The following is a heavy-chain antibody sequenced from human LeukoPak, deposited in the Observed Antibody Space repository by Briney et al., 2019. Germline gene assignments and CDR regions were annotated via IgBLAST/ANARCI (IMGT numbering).Heavy chain of an antibody. Sequence: GESLKISCKGSGYSFTNYWIGWVRQMPGKGLECMGIVYPGDSNTRYSPSFQGQVTISADKSNNTAYLQWSSLKASDTAMYYCARRISNSWYYWGQGTLVTVSS. J-gene: IGHJ4*02. CDR3: ARRISNSWYY. CDR1: GYSFTNYW. D-gene: IGHD6-13*01. CDR2: VYPGDSNT. V-gene: IGHV5-51*01.